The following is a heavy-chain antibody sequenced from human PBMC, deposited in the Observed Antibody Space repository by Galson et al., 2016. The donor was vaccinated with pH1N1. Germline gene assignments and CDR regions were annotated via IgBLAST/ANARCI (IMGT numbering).Heavy chain of an antibody. J-gene: IGHJ4*01. CDR1: GFTFSNYG. Sequence: SVKVSCKASGFTFSNYGFSWVRQAPGQGLEWMAWISAFIGDTKYAHKVQDRLTVTTDSSTNTAYMELRRPRSDDTALSLCARQSIAARPVFFDFWGRGTQVTVSS. CDR3: ARQSIAARPVFFDF. V-gene: IGHV1-18*01. CDR2: ISAFIGDT. D-gene: IGHD6-6*01.